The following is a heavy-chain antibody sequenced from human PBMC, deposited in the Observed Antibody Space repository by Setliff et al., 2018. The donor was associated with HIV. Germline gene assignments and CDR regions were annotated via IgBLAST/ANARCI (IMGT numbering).Heavy chain of an antibody. CDR1: GYSFTTSG. J-gene: IGHJ5*02. V-gene: IGHV1-18*01. D-gene: IGHD7-27*01. Sequence: GASVKVSCKASGYSFTTSGVSWVRQAPGQGLEWMGWINIRSGNTNYAQKFQGRVTMTTDTSTRTAYMGLRSLRSDDTAVYYCARDEPKTTEAPPGSWGQGTLVTVSS. CDR3: ARDEPKTTEAPPGS. CDR2: INIRSGNT.